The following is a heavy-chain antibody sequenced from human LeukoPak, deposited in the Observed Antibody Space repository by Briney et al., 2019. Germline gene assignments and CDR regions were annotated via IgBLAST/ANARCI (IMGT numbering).Heavy chain of an antibody. D-gene: IGHD1-26*01. V-gene: IGHV3-33*01. Sequence: GGSLRLSCAASGFTFSSYGMHWVRQAPGKGLEWVAVNKYYADSVKGRFTISRDNSKNTLYLQMNSLRAEDTAVYYCARDPKSSGSYRFDPWGQGTLVTVSS. CDR2: NK. J-gene: IGHJ5*02. CDR1: GFTFSSYG. CDR3: ARDPKSSGSYRFDP.